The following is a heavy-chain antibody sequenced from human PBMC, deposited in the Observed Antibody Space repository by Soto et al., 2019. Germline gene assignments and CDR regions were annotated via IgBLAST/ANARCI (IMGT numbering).Heavy chain of an antibody. V-gene: IGHV3-30*18. Sequence: PGESLKISCAGSGFTFRSYGIHWVRQAPGKGLEWVALISYDGGNEKYTESVKDRFTISRDDSHNVAYLQMSSLRTEDTAMYYCAKDRYSGTYPTDFDYWGQGSLVTVSS. CDR2: ISYDGGNE. D-gene: IGHD1-26*01. CDR3: AKDRYSGTYPTDFDY. CDR1: GFTFRSYG. J-gene: IGHJ4*02.